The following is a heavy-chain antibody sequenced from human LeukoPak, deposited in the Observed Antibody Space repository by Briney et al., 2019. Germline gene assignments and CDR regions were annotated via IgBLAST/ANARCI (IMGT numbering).Heavy chain of an antibody. J-gene: IGHJ5*02. CDR1: GGSISSGSYS. D-gene: IGHD4-17*01. V-gene: IGHV4-61*02. CDR3: ATSPVTTWWFDP. Sequence: SQTLSLSCTVSGGSISSGSYSWNWIRQPAGKGLEWIGRMYSSGTTNYNPSLKSRVTISVDTSKNQFSLKLSSVTASDTAVYYCATSPVTTWWFDPWGQGTLVTVSS. CDR2: MYSSGTT.